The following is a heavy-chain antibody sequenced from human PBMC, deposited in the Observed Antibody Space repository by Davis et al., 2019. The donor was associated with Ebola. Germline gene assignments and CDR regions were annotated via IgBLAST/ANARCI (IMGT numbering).Heavy chain of an antibody. J-gene: IGHJ4*02. D-gene: IGHD3-16*01. Sequence: PGGSLRLSCAASGFTFSSYGMSWVRQAPGKGPEWVAKTNPDGSQKYYVDSVKGRFTISRDNAKNSLYLQMNSLRAEDTAVYYCAGPYMQDSNYWGQGTLVTVSS. V-gene: IGHV3-7*01. CDR1: GFTFSSYG. CDR2: TNPDGSQK. CDR3: AGPYMQDSNY.